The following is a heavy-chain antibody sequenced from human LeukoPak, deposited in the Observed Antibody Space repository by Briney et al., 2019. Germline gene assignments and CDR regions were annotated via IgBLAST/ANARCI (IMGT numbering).Heavy chain of an antibody. CDR3: ARTGYTSGWYVGSFDY. CDR1: GYSFTSYW. Sequence: GESLKISCKGSGYSFTSYWIGWVRQMPGKGLEWMGIIYPGDSDTKYSPSFQGQVTISADKSISTAYLQWSSLEASDTAMYYCARTGYTSGWYVGSFDYWGQGTLVTVSS. V-gene: IGHV5-51*01. CDR2: IYPGDSDT. J-gene: IGHJ4*02. D-gene: IGHD6-19*01.